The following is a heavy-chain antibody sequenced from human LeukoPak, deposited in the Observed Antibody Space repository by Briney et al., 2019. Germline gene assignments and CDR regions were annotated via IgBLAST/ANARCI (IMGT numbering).Heavy chain of an antibody. CDR2: ISYDGSNK. V-gene: IGHV3-30*03. D-gene: IGHD3-22*01. CDR3: ARADSDGYYDSSGYYEY. Sequence: GRSLRLSCAASGFTFSDYGMHWVRQAPGKGLEWVAVISYDGSNKYYADSVKGRFTISRDNSKNTLYLQMNSLRAEDTAVYYCARADSDGYYDSSGYYEYWGQGTLVTVSS. CDR1: GFTFSDYG. J-gene: IGHJ4*02.